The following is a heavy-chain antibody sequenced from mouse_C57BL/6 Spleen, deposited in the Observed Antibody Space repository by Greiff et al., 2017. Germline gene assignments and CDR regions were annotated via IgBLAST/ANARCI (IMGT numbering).Heavy chain of an antibody. CDR3: ASYHDYAMDY. Sequence: VQLVESGAELARPGASVKLSCKASGYTFTSYGISWVKQRPGQGLEWIGEIYPRSGNTYYNEKFKGKATLTADKSSSTAYMELRNLTSEDSAVYFCASYHDYAMDYWGQGTSVTVSS. D-gene: IGHD5-5*01. V-gene: IGHV1-81*01. J-gene: IGHJ4*01. CDR1: GYTFTSYG. CDR2: IYPRSGNT.